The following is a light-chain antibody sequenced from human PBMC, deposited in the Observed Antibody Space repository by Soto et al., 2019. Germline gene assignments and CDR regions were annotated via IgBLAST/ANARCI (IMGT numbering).Light chain of an antibody. V-gene: IGKV1-27*01. CDR2: AAS. CDR3: QNYNSAPWT. CDR1: QGISNY. Sequence: DIQMTQSPSSLSASVGDRVTITCRASQGISNYLVWYQQKPGKVPKLLIYAASTLQSGVPSRFSSSGSGTDFTLTISSLQPEYVATYYCQNYNSAPWTFGQGTKVEIK. J-gene: IGKJ1*01.